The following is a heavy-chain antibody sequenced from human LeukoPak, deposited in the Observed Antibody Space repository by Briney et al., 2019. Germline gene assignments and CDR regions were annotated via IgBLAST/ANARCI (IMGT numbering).Heavy chain of an antibody. D-gene: IGHD6-6*01. CDR1: GFTFDSHT. Sequence: GSLRLSCAASGFTFDSHTVIWVRQATGKGLEWVSSIRTSSSYIYYADSVKGRFTISRDNAKNSLYLQMNSLRAEDTAVYYCARGRPWDSSSSEVDYWGQGTLVTVSS. CDR3: ARGRPWDSSSSEVDY. CDR2: IRTSSSYI. J-gene: IGHJ4*02. V-gene: IGHV3-21*01.